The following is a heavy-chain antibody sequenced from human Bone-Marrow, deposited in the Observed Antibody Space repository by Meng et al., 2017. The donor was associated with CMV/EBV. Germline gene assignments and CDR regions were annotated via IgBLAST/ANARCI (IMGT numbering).Heavy chain of an antibody. CDR1: GFTFSSYS. CDR2: ISSSSSYI. V-gene: IGHV3-21*01. Sequence: GESLKISCAASGFTFSSYSMNWVRQAPGKGLEWVSSISSSSSYIYHADSVKGRFTISRDNAKNSLYLQMNSLRAEDTAVYYCARDLEGYNSGYWGQGTLVTVSS. CDR3: ARDLEGYNSGY. D-gene: IGHD1-1*01. J-gene: IGHJ4*02.